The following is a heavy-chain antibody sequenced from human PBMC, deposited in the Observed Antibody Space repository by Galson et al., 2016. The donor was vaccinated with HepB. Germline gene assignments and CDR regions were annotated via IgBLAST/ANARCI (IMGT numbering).Heavy chain of an antibody. D-gene: IGHD6-19*01. CDR3: ARHKYNSGWFPPVFDS. CDR1: GASVSDYH. Sequence: SETLSLTCNVSGASVSDYHWSWIRQSPGKGLEWIGYISKSGSTSYNPSLKSRVTMSVDTSKNRFSLKLTSVNAADTAVFYCARHKYNSGWFPPVFDSWGQETLVTVSS. J-gene: IGHJ5*01. V-gene: IGHV4-59*08. CDR2: ISKSGST.